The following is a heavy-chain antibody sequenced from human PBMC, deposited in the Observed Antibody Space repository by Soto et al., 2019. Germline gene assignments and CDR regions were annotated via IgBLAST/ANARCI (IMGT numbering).Heavy chain of an antibody. CDR1: GFTFSSYS. CDR2: ISSSSSYI. D-gene: IGHD2-21*02. CDR3: ARARYCGGDCSTNLTLDY. V-gene: IGHV3-21*01. Sequence: NPGGSLRLSCAASGFTFSSYSINWVRQAPWKGLEWVSYISSSSSYIYYADSVKGRFTISRDNAKNSLYLQMNSLRAEDTAVYYCARARYCGGDCSTNLTLDYWGQGTLVTVSS. J-gene: IGHJ4*02.